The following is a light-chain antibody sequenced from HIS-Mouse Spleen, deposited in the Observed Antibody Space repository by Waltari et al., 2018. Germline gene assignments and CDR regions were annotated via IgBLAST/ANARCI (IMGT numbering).Light chain of an antibody. Sequence: SYELTQPPSVSVSPGQTARITCPGYAVPKQSAYWYQQKSGQAPVLVIYEDSKRPSGIPERFSGSSSGTMATLTISGAQVEDEADYYCYSTDSSGNHRVFGGGTKLTVL. CDR3: YSTDSSGNHRV. CDR2: EDS. CDR1: AVPKQS. J-gene: IGLJ2*01. V-gene: IGLV3-10*01.